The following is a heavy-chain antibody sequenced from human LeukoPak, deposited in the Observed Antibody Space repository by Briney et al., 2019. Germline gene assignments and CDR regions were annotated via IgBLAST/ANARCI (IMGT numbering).Heavy chain of an antibody. CDR3: ATSGNYYLKY. CDR2: ISGSSGII. CDR1: GFTFNTYT. V-gene: IGHV3-48*02. D-gene: IGHD1-26*01. J-gene: IGHJ4*02. Sequence: AGGSLRLSCAASGFTFNTYTMNWVRQAPGKGLEWVSYISGSSGIIDYADSVRGRFTISRDNAKNSLYLQMNSLRDEDTAVYYCATSGNYYLKYWGQGTLVTVSS.